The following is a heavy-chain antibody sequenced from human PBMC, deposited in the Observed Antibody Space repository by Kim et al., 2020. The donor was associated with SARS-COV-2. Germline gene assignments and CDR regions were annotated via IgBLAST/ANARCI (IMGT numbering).Heavy chain of an antibody. V-gene: IGHV3-33*01. Sequence: GGSLRLSCAASGFTFSSYGMHWVRQAPGKGLEWVAVIWYDGSNKYYADSVKGRFTISRDNSKNTLYLQMNSLRAEDTAVYYCATYSRHSGYDHLFDYWGQGTLVTVSS. J-gene: IGHJ4*02. CDR1: GFTFSSYG. D-gene: IGHD5-12*01. CDR2: IWYDGSNK. CDR3: ATYSRHSGYDHLFDY.